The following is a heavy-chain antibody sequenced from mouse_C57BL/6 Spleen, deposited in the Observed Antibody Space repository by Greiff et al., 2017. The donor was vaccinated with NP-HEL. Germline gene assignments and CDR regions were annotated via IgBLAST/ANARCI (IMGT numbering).Heavy chain of an antibody. CDR2: INPNNGGT. V-gene: IGHV1-26*01. Sequence: VQLQQSGPELVKPGASVKISCKASGYTFTDYYMNWVKQSHGKSLEWIGDINPNNGGTSYNQKFKGKATLTVDKSSSTAYMDLRSLTSEDSAVYYCARRGNILRGSGTSLCFDYWGQGTTLTVSS. D-gene: IGHD1-1*01. J-gene: IGHJ2*01. CDR1: GYTFTDYY. CDR3: ARRGNILRGSGTSLCFDY.